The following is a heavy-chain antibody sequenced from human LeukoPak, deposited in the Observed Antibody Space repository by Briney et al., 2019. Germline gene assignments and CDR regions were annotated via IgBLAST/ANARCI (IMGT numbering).Heavy chain of an antibody. V-gene: IGHV1-2*02. CDR1: GYTFTCYY. Sequence: ASVKVSCKASGYTFTCYYMHWVRQAPGQGLEWMGWINPNSGGTNYAQKFQGRVTMTRDTSISTAYMELSRLRSDDTAVYYCARGRVYYDSSGYSVINDYWGQGTLVTVSS. D-gene: IGHD3-22*01. CDR3: ARGRVYYDSSGYSVINDY. J-gene: IGHJ4*02. CDR2: INPNSGGT.